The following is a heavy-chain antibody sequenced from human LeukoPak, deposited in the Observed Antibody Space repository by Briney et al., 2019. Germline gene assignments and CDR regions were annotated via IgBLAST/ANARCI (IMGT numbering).Heavy chain of an antibody. CDR3: ARDERYDSSGYPFDY. J-gene: IGHJ4*02. D-gene: IGHD3-22*01. Sequence: ASVEVSCKASGYMFISYGISWVRQAPGQGLEWMGWISAYNGKTNYAQKFQGRVTMTTDTSTSTAYMELSRLRSDDTAVYYCARDERYDSSGYPFDYWGQGTLVTVSS. CDR2: ISAYNGKT. CDR1: GYMFISYG. V-gene: IGHV1-18*01.